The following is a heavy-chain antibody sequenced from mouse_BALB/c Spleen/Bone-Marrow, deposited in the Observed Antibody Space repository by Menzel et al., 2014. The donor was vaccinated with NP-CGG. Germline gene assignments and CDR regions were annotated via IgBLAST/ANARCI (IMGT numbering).Heavy chain of an antibody. V-gene: IGHV1S137*01. CDR1: GYTFTDYA. CDR3: ARDAMDY. Sequence: VKLMESGAELVRPGVSVKISCKGSGYTFTDYAMHWVKQSHAKSLEWIGVISTYYGDASYNQKFKGKATITVDKSSSTAYMELARLTSEDSAIYYCARDAMDYWGQGTSVTVSS. J-gene: IGHJ4*01. CDR2: ISTYYGDA.